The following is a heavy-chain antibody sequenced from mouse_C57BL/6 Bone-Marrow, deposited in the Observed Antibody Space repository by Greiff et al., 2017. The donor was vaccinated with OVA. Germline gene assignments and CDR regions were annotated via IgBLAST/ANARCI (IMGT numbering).Heavy chain of an antibody. CDR2: IRSKSSNYAT. Sequence: EVQLVESGGGLVQPKGSLKLSCAASGFTFNTYAMHWVRQAPGKGLEWVARIRSKSSNYATYYADSVKDRFTISRDDSQSMLYLQMNNLKTEDTAMYYCVRRGLLWLRRRGYAMDYWGQGTSVTVSS. J-gene: IGHJ4*01. V-gene: IGHV10-3*01. D-gene: IGHD2-2*01. CDR3: VRRGLLWLRRRGYAMDY. CDR1: GFTFNTYA.